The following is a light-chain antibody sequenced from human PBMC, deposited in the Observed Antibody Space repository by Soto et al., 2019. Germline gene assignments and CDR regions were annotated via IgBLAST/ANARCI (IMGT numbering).Light chain of an antibody. CDR2: DTS. V-gene: IGKV3D-20*01. J-gene: IGKJ4*01. CDR3: QQYVSSPLT. CDR1: QSVSSSY. Sequence: EIVMTQSASTLSGSPGGRATLSWGASQSVSSSYLAWYQQKLGQAPRLLIYDTSSRATGIPDRFSGSGYGTDFNLTISRLETEDFAVYYCQQYVSSPLTFGGGTKVDIK.